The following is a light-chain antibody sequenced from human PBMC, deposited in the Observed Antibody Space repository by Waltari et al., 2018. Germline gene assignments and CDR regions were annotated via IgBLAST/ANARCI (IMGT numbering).Light chain of an antibody. J-gene: IGKJ2*01. CDR2: DAS. V-gene: IGKV3D-15*01. Sequence: EIVMTQSPATLSVSPGEGATLSCRASQSVTTKLAWYQLKPGQAPRLLIYDASSRATGIPARFSGSGFGTEFTLTISSLQSEDFAVYYCQHLNSYPVTFGQGTKLEIK. CDR3: QHLNSYPVT. CDR1: QSVTTK.